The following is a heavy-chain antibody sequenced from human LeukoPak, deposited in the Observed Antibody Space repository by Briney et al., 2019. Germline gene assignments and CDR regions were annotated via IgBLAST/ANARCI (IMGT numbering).Heavy chain of an antibody. CDR2: INPSGGST. D-gene: IGHD6-19*01. CDR3: ASNSSGWYDFDY. V-gene: IGHV1-46*01. Sequence: ASVKVSCKASGYTFTSYYMHWVRQAPGQGLEWTGIINPSGGSTSYAQKFQGRVTMTRDTSTSTVYMELSSLRSEDTAVYYCASNSSGWYDFDYWGQGTLVTVSS. J-gene: IGHJ4*02. CDR1: GYTFTSYY.